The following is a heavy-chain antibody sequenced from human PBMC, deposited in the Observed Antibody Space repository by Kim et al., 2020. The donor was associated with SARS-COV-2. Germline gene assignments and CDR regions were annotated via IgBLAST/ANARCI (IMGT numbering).Heavy chain of an antibody. D-gene: IGHD5-12*01. CDR3: AREHMAPRNWFFDL. J-gene: IGHJ2*01. Sequence: ADSVRGRFTLSRDNAKDTLYLQMNSLRAEDTAIYYCAREHMAPRNWFFDLWGRGTLVTVSS. V-gene: IGHV3-74*01.